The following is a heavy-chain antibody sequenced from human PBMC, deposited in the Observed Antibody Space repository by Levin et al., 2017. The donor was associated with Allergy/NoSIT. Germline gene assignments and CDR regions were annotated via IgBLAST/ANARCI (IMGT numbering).Heavy chain of an antibody. CDR1: GFTFSRFE. J-gene: IGHJ3*01. CDR3: AKIESGWNINV. D-gene: IGHD2/OR15-2a*01. V-gene: IGHV3-48*03. Sequence: GGSLRLSCAGSGFTFSRFEMKWVRQAPGKGLEWISYISNSGTTKYYADSVKGRFTVSRDNAKNSLYLQMNSLRGEDTAVYYCAKIESGWNINVWGQGTLVTVSS. CDR2: ISNSGTTK.